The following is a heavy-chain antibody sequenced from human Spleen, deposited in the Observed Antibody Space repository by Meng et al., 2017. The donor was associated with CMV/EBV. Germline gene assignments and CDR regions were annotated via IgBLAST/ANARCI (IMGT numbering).Heavy chain of an antibody. CDR3: ARVRRGRFDP. D-gene: IGHD3-10*01. Sequence: LPCAVYGGSFSGYYWSWIRQPPGKGLEWIGEINHSGSTNYNPSLKSRVTISVDTSKNQFSLKLSSVTAADTAVYYCARVRRGRFDPWGQGTLVTVSS. CDR2: INHSGST. J-gene: IGHJ5*02. CDR1: GGSFSGYY. V-gene: IGHV4-34*01.